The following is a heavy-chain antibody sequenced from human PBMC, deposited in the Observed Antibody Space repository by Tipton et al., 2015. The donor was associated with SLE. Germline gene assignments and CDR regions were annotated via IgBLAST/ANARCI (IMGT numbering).Heavy chain of an antibody. J-gene: IGHJ4*02. CDR1: GGTFSGYY. CDR2: INHRGST. D-gene: IGHD6-13*01. Sequence: TLSLTCAVYGGTFSGYYWSWIRQPPGKGLEWIGEINHRGSTNYNPSLKSRVTISVDTSQNQFSLKLSSVTAADTAVYYCAREADLGQQQQGYYFDYWGQGTLVTVSS. CDR3: AREADLGQQQQGYYFDY. V-gene: IGHV4-34*01.